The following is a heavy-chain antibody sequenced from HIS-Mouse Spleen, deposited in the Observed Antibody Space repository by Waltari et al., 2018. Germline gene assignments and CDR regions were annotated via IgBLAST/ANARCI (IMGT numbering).Heavy chain of an antibody. CDR2: ISYDGSNK. D-gene: IGHD6-19*01. J-gene: IGHJ4*02. CDR3: ARDHSGWYFDY. Sequence: QAPGKGLEWVAVISYDGSNKYYADSVKGRFTISRDNSKNTLYLQMNSLRAEDTAVYYCARDHSGWYFDYWGQGTLVTVSS. V-gene: IGHV3-30-3*01.